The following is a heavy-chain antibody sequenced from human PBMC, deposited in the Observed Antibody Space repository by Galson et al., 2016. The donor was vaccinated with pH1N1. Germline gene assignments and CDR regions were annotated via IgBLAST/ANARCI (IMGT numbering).Heavy chain of an antibody. J-gene: IGHJ6*02. CDR2: IRAYTGNT. Sequence: SVKVSCKASGYTFTSYGISWVRQAPGQGLEWMGWIRAYTGNTDYAQKVQGRVTMTTDTSTSTAYMELRSLRSDDTAVYYCARLYGSGSYYPYWYYGMDVWGQGTTVTVSS. V-gene: IGHV1-18*01. CDR1: GYTFTSYG. D-gene: IGHD3-10*01. CDR3: ARLYGSGSYYPYWYYGMDV.